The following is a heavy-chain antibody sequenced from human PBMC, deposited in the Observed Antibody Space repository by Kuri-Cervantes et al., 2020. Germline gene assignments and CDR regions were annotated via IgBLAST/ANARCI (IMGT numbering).Heavy chain of an antibody. CDR3: ARNKGSQHYMDA. J-gene: IGHJ6*03. D-gene: IGHD1/OR15-1a*01. CDR1: GFTFSSYA. Sequence: GESLKISCAASGFTFSSYAMSWVRQAPGKGLEWVSAISGSGGSTYFADSVKGRFTISRDNSKNTLYLQMNSLRAEDTAVYYCARNKGSQHYMDAWGKGTTVTGSS. CDR2: ISGSGGST. V-gene: IGHV3-23*01.